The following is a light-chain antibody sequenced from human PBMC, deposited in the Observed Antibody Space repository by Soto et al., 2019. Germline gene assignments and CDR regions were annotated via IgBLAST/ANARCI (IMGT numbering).Light chain of an antibody. V-gene: IGLV4-69*02. J-gene: IGLJ2*01. CDR1: SGHSTYA. CDR3: QTWGSGFSV. Sequence: QSVLTQSPSASASLGASVKLTCTLSSGHSTYAIAWHQQQPEEGPRYLMKLNSDGSHSKGDGIPDRFSGSSSGAERYLTISSLQSEDEADYYCQTWGSGFSVFGGGTKLTVL. CDR2: LNSDGSH.